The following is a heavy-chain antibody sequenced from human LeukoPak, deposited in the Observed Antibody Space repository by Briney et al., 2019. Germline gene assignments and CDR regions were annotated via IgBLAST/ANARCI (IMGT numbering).Heavy chain of an antibody. CDR2: IKLDGSEK. Sequence: PGGSLRLSCAASGFPFSNYWMGWVRQAPGKGLERVANIKLDGSEKYYVDSVKGRFTISRDNAKNSLYLQMHSLRGEDTAVYYCASVHTLRGGYFDYWGQGTLVTVSS. D-gene: IGHD3-10*01. CDR1: GFPFSNYW. J-gene: IGHJ4*02. CDR3: ASVHTLRGGYFDY. V-gene: IGHV3-7*01.